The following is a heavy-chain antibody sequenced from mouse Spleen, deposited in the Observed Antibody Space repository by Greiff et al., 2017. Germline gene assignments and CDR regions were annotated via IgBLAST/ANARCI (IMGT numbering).Heavy chain of an antibody. CDR3: ARDPYGYDGGFAY. CDR1: GYTFTSYW. J-gene: IGHJ3*01. D-gene: IGHD2-2*01. Sequence: QVQLQQSGAELVRPGSSVKLSCKASGYTFTSYWMHWVKQRPIQGLEWIGNIDPSDSETHYNQKFKDKATLTVDKSSSTAYMQLSSLTSEDSAVYYCARDPYGYDGGFAYWGQGTLVTVSA. V-gene: IGHV1-52*01. CDR2: IDPSDSET.